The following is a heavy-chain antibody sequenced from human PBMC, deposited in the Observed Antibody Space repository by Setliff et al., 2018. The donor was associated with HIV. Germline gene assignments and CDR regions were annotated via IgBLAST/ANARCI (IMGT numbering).Heavy chain of an antibody. V-gene: IGHV3-30*04. J-gene: IGHJ4*02. CDR1: GFTFRSYA. D-gene: IGHD6-19*01. Sequence: GGSLRLSCAASGFTFRSYAMSWVRQAPGKGLEWVALISYDGSNRFYTDSMKGRFTISRDNSKNTLYLQMNSLRAEDTAVYYCARDPRYSSGWYGSIYWGQGTLVTVSS. CDR2: ISYDGSNR. CDR3: ARDPRYSSGWYGSIY.